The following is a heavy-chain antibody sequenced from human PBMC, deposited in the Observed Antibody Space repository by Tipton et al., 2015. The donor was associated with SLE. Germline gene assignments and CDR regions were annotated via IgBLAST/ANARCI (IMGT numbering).Heavy chain of an antibody. CDR1: GGSISSSSYY. D-gene: IGHD1-14*01. J-gene: IGHJ2*01. V-gene: IGHV4-39*07. CDR3: GRHRRSVNLPDGYFDL. CDR2: IYYSGST. Sequence: TLSLTCTVSGGSISSSSYYWGWIRQPPGKGLEWIGSIYYSGSTYYNPSLKSRVTISVDTSKNQFSLKLSSVTAADTAVYYCGRHRRSVNLPDGYFDLWGRGTLVTVSS.